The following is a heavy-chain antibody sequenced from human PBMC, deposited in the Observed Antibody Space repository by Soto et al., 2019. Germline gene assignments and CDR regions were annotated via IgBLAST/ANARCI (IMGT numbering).Heavy chain of an antibody. D-gene: IGHD6-19*01. J-gene: IGHJ4*02. CDR3: ARDLQQQWLVRAEYYFDY. CDR2: ISSSSSYI. V-gene: IGHV3-21*01. CDR1: GFTFSSYS. Sequence: GGSLRLSCAASGFTFSSYSMNWVRQAPGKGLEWVSSISSSSSYIYYADSVKGRFTISRDNAKNSLYLQMNSLRAEDTAVYYCARDLQQQWLVRAEYYFDYWGQGTLVTVSS.